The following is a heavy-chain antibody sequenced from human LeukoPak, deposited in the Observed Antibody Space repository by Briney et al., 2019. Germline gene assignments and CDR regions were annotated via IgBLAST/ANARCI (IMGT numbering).Heavy chain of an antibody. D-gene: IGHD3-3*01. V-gene: IGHV3-30*02. CDR3: AKGPSYDFWSGYTDAFDI. CDR1: GFTFSSYG. Sequence: GGSLRLSCAASGFTFSSYGMHWVRQAPGKGLEWVAFIRYDGSNKYYADSVKGRFTISRGNSKNTLYLQMNSLRAEDTAVYYCAKGPSYDFWSGYTDAFDIWGQGTMVTVSS. J-gene: IGHJ3*02. CDR2: IRYDGSNK.